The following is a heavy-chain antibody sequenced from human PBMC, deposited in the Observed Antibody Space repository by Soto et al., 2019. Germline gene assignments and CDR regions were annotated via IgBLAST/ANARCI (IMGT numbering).Heavy chain of an antibody. J-gene: IGHJ4*02. Sequence: EVQLVESGGGLGQPGGSLRLSCAASRLTVSSNYVRRVRQAPGKGLERVSLIYSGGSTYYAVSVRGRFTISRDNSKKTLDFQKNSLGAKDPAVYYCARDFLFVGSGTMGGYFDYWGQGTLVTVSS. CDR1: RLTVSSNY. D-gene: IGHD3-10*01. CDR2: IYSGGST. V-gene: IGHV3-66*01. CDR3: ARDFLFVGSGTMGGYFDY.